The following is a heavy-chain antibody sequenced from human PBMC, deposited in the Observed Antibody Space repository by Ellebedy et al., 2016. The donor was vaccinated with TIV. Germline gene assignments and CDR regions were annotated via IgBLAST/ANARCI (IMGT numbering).Heavy chain of an antibody. J-gene: IGHJ2*01. Sequence: AASVKVSCKASGYTFTSYGISWVRQAPGQGLEWMGWISAYNGNTNYAQKLQGRVTMTTDTSTSTAYMELRSLRSDDTAVYYCARVQHIVVVTAIGDWYFDLWGRGTLVTVSS. CDR1: GYTFTSYG. D-gene: IGHD2-21*02. V-gene: IGHV1-18*04. CDR2: ISAYNGNT. CDR3: ARVQHIVVVTAIGDWYFDL.